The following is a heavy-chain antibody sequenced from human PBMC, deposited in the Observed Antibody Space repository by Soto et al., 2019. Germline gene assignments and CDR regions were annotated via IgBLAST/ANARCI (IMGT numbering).Heavy chain of an antibody. CDR2: ISYDGSNK. J-gene: IGHJ4*02. Sequence: GGSLRLSCAASGFTFSSYGMHWVRQAPGKGLEWVAVISYDGSNKYYADSVKGRFTISRDNSKNTLYLQMNSLRAEDTAVYYCAKDVLSSGYYSYYDYWGQGTLVSVSS. CDR1: GFTFSSYG. CDR3: AKDVLSSGYYSYYDY. V-gene: IGHV3-30*18. D-gene: IGHD3-22*01.